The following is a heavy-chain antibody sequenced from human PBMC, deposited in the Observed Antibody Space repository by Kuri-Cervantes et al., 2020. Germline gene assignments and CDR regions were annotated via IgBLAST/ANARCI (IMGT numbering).Heavy chain of an antibody. CDR3: ARTGVWFYYYYYMDV. V-gene: IGHV4-59*01. CDR1: GGSISTYY. J-gene: IGHJ6*03. D-gene: IGHD3-10*01. Sequence: SETLSLTCTVSGGSISTYYWSWIRQPPGKGLEWIGYIYYSGSTYYNPSLKSRVTISVDTSKNQFSLKLISVTAADTAVYYCARTGVWFYYYYYMDVWGKGTTVTVSS. CDR2: IYYSGST.